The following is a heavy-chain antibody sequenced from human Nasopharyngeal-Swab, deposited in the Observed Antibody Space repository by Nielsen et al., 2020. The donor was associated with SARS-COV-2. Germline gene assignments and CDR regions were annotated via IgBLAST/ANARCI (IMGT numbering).Heavy chain of an antibody. CDR1: GYTLTELS. D-gene: IGHD2-8*01. V-gene: IGHV1-24*01. CDR3: ATTPGYCTNGVCHPNWFDP. J-gene: IGHJ5*02. CDR2: FDPEDGET. Sequence: ASVKASCKVSGYTLTELSMHWVRQAPGKGLEWMGGFDPEDGETIYAQKFQGRVTMTEDTSTDTAYMELSSLRSEDTAVYYCATTPGYCTNGVCHPNWFDPWGQGTLVTVSS.